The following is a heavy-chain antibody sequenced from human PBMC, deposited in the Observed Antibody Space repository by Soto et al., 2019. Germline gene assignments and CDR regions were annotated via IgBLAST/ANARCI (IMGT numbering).Heavy chain of an antibody. D-gene: IGHD1-1*01. CDR2: IVPMLGTA. Sequence: QVQLVQSGAEVKEPGSSVRVSCKASGGSFSNFIMNWVRQTPGQGLEWMGGIVPMLGTATYAEKFKGRVTISATGSTSTAYMELTSLRSEDTAIYYCARNGTYGTSLSHYTGMDVWGQGTTVTVS. V-gene: IGHV1-69*16. J-gene: IGHJ6*02. CDR1: GGSFSNFI. CDR3: ARNGTYGTSLSHYTGMDV.